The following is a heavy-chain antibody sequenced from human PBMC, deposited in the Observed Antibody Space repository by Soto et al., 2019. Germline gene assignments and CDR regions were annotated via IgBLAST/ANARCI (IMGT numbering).Heavy chain of an antibody. J-gene: IGHJ5*02. CDR3: ARDGDPLVYCTNGVCRWFEP. Sequence: GASVEVSSKASGYTFTSYYMHWLRQSPGQGLEWMGIINPSGGSTSYAQKFQGRVTMTRDTSTSTVYMELSSLRSEDTAVYYCARDGDPLVYCTNGVCRWFEPWGRGPLGTVSS. CDR1: GYTFTSYY. CDR2: INPSGGST. V-gene: IGHV1-46*01. D-gene: IGHD2-8*01.